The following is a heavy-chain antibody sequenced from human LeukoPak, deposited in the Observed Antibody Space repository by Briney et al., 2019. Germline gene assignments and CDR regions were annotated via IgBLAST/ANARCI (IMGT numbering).Heavy chain of an antibody. J-gene: IGHJ3*02. CDR2: IIPIFGTA. Sequence: ASVKVSCKASGGTFSSYAISWVRQAPGQGLEWMGGIIPIFGTANYAQKFQGRVTITADESTSTAYMELSSLRSEDTAVYYCARGRSYGFAFDIWGQGTMVTVSS. CDR3: ARGRSYGFAFDI. CDR1: GGTFSSYA. V-gene: IGHV1-69*13. D-gene: IGHD5-18*01.